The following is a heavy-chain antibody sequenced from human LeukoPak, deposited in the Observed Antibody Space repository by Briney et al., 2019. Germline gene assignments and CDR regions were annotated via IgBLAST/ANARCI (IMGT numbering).Heavy chain of an antibody. Sequence: SETLSLTCTVSSGSISSGGYYWSWIRQHPGKGLEWIGYIYYSGTYYNPSLKSRVTISVDTSKNQFSLKLSSVTAADTAVYYCALRRDGYNSIDYWGQGTLVTVSS. J-gene: IGHJ4*02. V-gene: IGHV4-31*03. CDR1: SGSISSGGYY. CDR3: ALRRDGYNSIDY. D-gene: IGHD5-24*01. CDR2: IYYSGT.